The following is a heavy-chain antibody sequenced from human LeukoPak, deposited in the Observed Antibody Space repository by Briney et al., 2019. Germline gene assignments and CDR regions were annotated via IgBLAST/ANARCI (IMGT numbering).Heavy chain of an antibody. Sequence: GGSLRLSCAASGFTFSSYGMHWVRQAPAKGLEWVAVIWYDGSNKYYADSVKGRFTISRDNSKNTLYLQMNSLRAEDTAVYYCAKINYGDYGKINYYYYYMDVWGKGTTVTVSS. CDR2: IWYDGSNK. CDR1: GFTFSSYG. J-gene: IGHJ6*03. V-gene: IGHV3-33*06. D-gene: IGHD4-17*01. CDR3: AKINYGDYGKINYYYYYMDV.